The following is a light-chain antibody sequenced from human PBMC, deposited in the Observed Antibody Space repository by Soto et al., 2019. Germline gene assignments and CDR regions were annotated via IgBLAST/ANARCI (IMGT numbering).Light chain of an antibody. Sequence: EIVMTQSPATLSVSPGERATLSCRASQSISNNLAWYQQQPGQNPRLLIYGESTTATGIPARFSGSGTGTEFTLTISSLQSEDSALYYCQQYSNWPTFGQGTRLEIK. CDR2: GES. J-gene: IGKJ5*01. V-gene: IGKV3-15*01. CDR1: QSISNN. CDR3: QQYSNWPT.